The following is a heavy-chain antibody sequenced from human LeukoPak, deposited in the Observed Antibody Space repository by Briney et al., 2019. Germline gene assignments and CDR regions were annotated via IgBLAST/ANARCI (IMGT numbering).Heavy chain of an antibody. V-gene: IGHV4-59*12. CDR3: GRDVGIVGASSWCVP. Sequence: PSETLSLTCTLSGGSISSYYWSWIRPPPGRGLEWMGYIYYSGSNNYNPSPKRRASIPVETPKQQLSLKLSSVPDAPRPGYYCGRDVGIVGASSWCVPWGQGTLVTV. D-gene: IGHD1-26*01. CDR1: GGSISSYY. J-gene: IGHJ5*02. CDR2: IYYSGSN.